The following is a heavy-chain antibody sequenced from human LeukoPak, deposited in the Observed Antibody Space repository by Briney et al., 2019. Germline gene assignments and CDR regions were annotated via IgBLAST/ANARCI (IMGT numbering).Heavy chain of an antibody. D-gene: IGHD2-2*02. CDR3: AKGFCSSFTCYSRFDP. V-gene: IGHV3-23*01. CDR1: GGSFSGYY. CDR2: ISGSGGST. Sequence: ETLSLTCAVYGGSFSGYYWSWIRQPPGKGLEWVSAISGSGGSTYHADSVKGRFTISRDNSKNTLYLQMNSLRVEDTAVYYCAKGFCSSFTCYSRFDPWGQGTLVSVSS. J-gene: IGHJ5*02.